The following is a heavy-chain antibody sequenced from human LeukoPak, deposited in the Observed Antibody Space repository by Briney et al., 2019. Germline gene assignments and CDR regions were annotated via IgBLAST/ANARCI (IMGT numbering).Heavy chain of an antibody. CDR3: TRVAYYYDSRGHRLVGRYFDY. V-gene: IGHV3-49*03. CDR1: GFTFGDYA. D-gene: IGHD3-22*01. J-gene: IGHJ4*02. Sequence: GGSLRLSCTASGFTFGDYAMSWFRQAPGKGLEWVGFIRSKAYGGTTEYAASVKGRFTISRDDSKSIAYLQMNSLKTEDTAVYYCTRVAYYYDSRGHRLVGRYFDYWGQGTLVTVSS. CDR2: IRSKAYGGTT.